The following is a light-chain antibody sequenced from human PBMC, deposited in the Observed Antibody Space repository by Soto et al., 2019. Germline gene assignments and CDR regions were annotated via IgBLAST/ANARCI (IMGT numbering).Light chain of an antibody. V-gene: IGLV2-14*01. CDR1: SSDVGVYNY. J-gene: IGLJ3*02. CDR2: EVS. CDR3: SSYTRSSTWV. Sequence: QSVLTQPASVSGSPGQSITISCTGTSSDVGVYNYVSWYQQHPDKAPKLMIYEVSNRPSGVSNRFSGSKSGNTASLTISGLQAEDDADYYCSSYTRSSTWVFGGGTKLTVL.